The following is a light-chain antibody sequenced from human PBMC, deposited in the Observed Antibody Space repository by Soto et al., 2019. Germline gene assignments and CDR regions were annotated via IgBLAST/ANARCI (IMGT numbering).Light chain of an antibody. CDR2: GAS. V-gene: IGKV3-20*01. CDR1: QSVSSSY. CDR3: QQYGSSPLT. Sequence: DIVLTQSPGTLSLSPGERATLSCRASQSVSSSYLAWYQQKPGQAPRLLIYGASIRATGIPDRFSGSGSGTDFTLTISRLEPEDFVVYYCQQYGSSPLTFGGGTKVEIQ. J-gene: IGKJ4*01.